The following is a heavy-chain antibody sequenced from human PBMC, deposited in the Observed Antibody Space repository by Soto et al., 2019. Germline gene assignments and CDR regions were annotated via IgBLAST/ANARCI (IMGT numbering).Heavy chain of an antibody. CDR2: IWYDGSNK. Sequence: QVQLVESGGGVVQPGRSLRLSCAASGFTFSSYGMHWVRQAPGKGLEWVAVIWYDGSNKYYADSVKGRFTISRDNSKNTLYLQMNSLRAEDTAVYYCARDMYSSSWYLFDYWGQGALVTVSS. D-gene: IGHD6-13*01. CDR1: GFTFSSYG. CDR3: ARDMYSSSWYLFDY. J-gene: IGHJ4*02. V-gene: IGHV3-33*01.